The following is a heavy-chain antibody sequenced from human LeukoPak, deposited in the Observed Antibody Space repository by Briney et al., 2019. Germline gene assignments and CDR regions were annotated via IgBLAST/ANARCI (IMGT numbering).Heavy chain of an antibody. D-gene: IGHD3-10*01. V-gene: IGHV1-24*01. CDR3: STDSGRSYFYFDF. Sequence: ASVKVSCKISGFGLSVLSIHWMRQAPGKGLEWVGGIRPETGEPIFAQKFRGRVTITEDTFTDTGYLELRGLTSEDTAVYYCSTDSGRSYFYFDFWGQGSLVTVSS. CDR1: GFGLSVLS. CDR2: IRPETGEP. J-gene: IGHJ4*02.